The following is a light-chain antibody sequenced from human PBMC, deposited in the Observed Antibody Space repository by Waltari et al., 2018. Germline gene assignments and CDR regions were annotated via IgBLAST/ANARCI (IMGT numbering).Light chain of an antibody. CDR1: ALPNQY. V-gene: IGLV3-25*03. J-gene: IGLJ2*01. CDR3: QSTDSSGTSVV. Sequence: SYELTQPPSVSVSPGQTARITCSGDALPNQYAYWYQQKPGQAPVVVIYKDSERPSGIPVRFSGSTSGKTVTLTISGVQAEDEAHYYCQSTDSSGTSVVFGGETKLTVL. CDR2: KDS.